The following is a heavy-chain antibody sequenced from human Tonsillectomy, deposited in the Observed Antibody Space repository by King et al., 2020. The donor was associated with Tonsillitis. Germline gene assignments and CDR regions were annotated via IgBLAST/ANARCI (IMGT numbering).Heavy chain of an antibody. CDR3: AKDKGAAYYDSGRGAFDM. CDR2: ISSNSRYI. D-gene: IGHD3-22*01. V-gene: IGHV3-21*01. J-gene: IGHJ3*02. CDR1: GFTFSDYD. Sequence: VQLVESGGGLVKPGGSLRLSCATSGFTFSDYDMNWVRQAPGKGLEWVSSISSNSRYIYFSYAVKGRDAISRDNAKNSLYLQILSLRVEDTAVYYCAKDKGAAYYDSGRGAFDMWGQGTMVTVSS.